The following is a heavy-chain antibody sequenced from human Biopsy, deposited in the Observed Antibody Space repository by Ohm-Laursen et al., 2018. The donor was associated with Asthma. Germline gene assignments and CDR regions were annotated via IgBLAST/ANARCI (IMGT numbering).Heavy chain of an antibody. CDR3: AKDVFPGWELRRGPDY. Sequence: SLRLFCAASGFTFSNYGMHWVRQAPGKGLDWVAVISFDGSNKNYTDSVKGRFTISRDNSRNTLHLQMNSLRAEDTAVYYCAKDVFPGWELRRGPDYWGQGTLVTVSS. V-gene: IGHV3-30*18. J-gene: IGHJ4*02. D-gene: IGHD1-26*01. CDR1: GFTFSNYG. CDR2: ISFDGSNK.